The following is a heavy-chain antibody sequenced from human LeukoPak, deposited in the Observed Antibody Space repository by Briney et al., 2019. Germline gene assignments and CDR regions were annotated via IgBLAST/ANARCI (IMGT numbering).Heavy chain of an antibody. V-gene: IGHV1-2*02. CDR1: GYTFTNYG. Sequence: ASVKVSCKASGYTFTNYGISWVRQAPGQGLEWMGWINPNSGGTNYAQKFQGRVTMTRDTSISTAYMELSRLRSDDTAVYYCARGSYYDFWSGYYFLHYYYMDVWGKGTTVTVSS. D-gene: IGHD3-3*01. CDR2: INPNSGGT. CDR3: ARGSYYDFWSGYYFLHYYYMDV. J-gene: IGHJ6*03.